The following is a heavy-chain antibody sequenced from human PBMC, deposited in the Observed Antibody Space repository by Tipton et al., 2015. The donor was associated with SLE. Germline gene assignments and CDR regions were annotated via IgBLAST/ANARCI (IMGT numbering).Heavy chain of an antibody. V-gene: IGHV4-59*08. CDR3: ARHPSSFDYYYYYYMDV. CDR1: GDSMDNYY. CDR2: IYYSGNT. J-gene: IGHJ6*03. Sequence: TLSLTCAVSGDSMDNYYWTWIRQPPGKGLEWIGTIYYSGNTYNNPSLKSRLSISIDKSKNQFSLKLSSVTAADTAVYYCARHPSSFDYYYYYYMDVWGKGTTVTVSS.